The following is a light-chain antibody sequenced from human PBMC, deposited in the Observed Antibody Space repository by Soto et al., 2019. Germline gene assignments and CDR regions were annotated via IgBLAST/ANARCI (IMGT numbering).Light chain of an antibody. J-gene: IGKJ2*01. CDR2: GAS. CDR1: QIISSSY. V-gene: IGKV3-20*01. Sequence: EIVLTQSPGTLSLSPGDRATLSCRASQIISSSYFAWYQQKLGQAPTLLLYGASRRATCIPGMFGVRGSGTDFTLTISRLEPEDFAVYYCQQYDSSPYTFGQGTKLEIK. CDR3: QQYDSSPYT.